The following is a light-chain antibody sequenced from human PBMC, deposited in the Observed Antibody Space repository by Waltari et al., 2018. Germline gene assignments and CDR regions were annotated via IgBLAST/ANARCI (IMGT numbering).Light chain of an antibody. Sequence: QSALTQPASVSGSPGQSITIYCTGTSSDVGSYDLVSCYQQHPGKVPKLMIYEVNKRPSGVSSRFSGSKSVNTASLTISGLHADDEADYYCSSYADTNIHWMFCGVTKLTVL. CDR3: SSYADTNIHWM. CDR1: SSDVGSYDL. J-gene: IGLJ3*02. CDR2: EVN. V-gene: IGLV2-23*02.